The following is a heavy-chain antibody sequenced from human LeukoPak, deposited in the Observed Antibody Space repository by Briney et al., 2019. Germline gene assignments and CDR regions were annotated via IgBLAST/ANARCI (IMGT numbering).Heavy chain of an antibody. V-gene: IGHV4-4*07. CDR3: ARTYYDILTGYHYYYMDV. CDR2: IYSTGST. D-gene: IGHD3-9*01. CDR1: GGSISNYY. J-gene: IGHJ6*03. Sequence: SETLSLTCTVSGGSISNYYWNWIRQPAGKGLEWIGRIYSTGSTNYNPSLKSRVTMSVDTPKNQFSLKLSSVTAADTAVYYCARTYYDILTGYHYYYMDVWGKGTTVTVSS.